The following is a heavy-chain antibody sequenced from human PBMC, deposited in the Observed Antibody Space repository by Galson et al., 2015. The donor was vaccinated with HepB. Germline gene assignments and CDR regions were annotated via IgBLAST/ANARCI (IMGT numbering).Heavy chain of an antibody. CDR3: ARESGTAVAGTGGFDY. Sequence: SVKVSCKASGYTFTSYYMHWVRQAPGQGLEWMGIINPSGGSTSYAQKFQGRVTMTRDTSTSTVYMELSSLRSEDTAVYYCARESGTAVAGTGGFDYWGQGTLVTVSS. CDR2: INPSGGST. D-gene: IGHD6-19*01. CDR1: GYTFTSYY. J-gene: IGHJ4*02. V-gene: IGHV1-46*01.